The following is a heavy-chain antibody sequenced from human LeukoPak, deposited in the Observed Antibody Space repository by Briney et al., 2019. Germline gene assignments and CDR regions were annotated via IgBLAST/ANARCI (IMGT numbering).Heavy chain of an antibody. CDR1: GYTFTSYD. Sequence: ASVKVSCXASGYTFTSYDINWVRRATGQGLEWMGWMNPNSGNTGYAQKFQGRVTMTRNTSISTAYMELSSLRSEDTAVYYCASVPSSWYPQGNDGHHDYWGQGTLVTVSS. CDR2: MNPNSGNT. J-gene: IGHJ4*02. V-gene: IGHV1-8*01. D-gene: IGHD6-13*01. CDR3: ASVPSSWYPQGNDGHHDY.